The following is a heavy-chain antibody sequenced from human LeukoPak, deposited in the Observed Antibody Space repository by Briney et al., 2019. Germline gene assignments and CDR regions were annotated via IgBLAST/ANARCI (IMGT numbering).Heavy chain of an antibody. J-gene: IGHJ5*02. Sequence: ASVKVSCKTSGYSFTDYCMHWVRQAPGQGLEWMGWINPNSGGTSSAQKFQGRVTMTRDTSITTVYMEVRWLTSDDTAIYYCARADRLHGGPYPIGPWGLGTLVTVSS. CDR1: GYSFTDYC. CDR2: INPNSGGT. CDR3: ARADRLHGGPYPIGP. D-gene: IGHD3-16*01. V-gene: IGHV1-2*02.